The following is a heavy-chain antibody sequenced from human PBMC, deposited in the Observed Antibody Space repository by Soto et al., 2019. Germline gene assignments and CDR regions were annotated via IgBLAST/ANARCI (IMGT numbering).Heavy chain of an antibody. D-gene: IGHD6-13*01. V-gene: IGHV3-30*03. CDR1: GFTFSSYG. J-gene: IGHJ4*02. CDR3: ALWEQQLENAY. CDR2: ISYDGGNK. Sequence: GSLRLSCAASGFTFSSYGMHWVRQAPGKGLEWVAVISYDGGNKYYADSVKGRFTISRDNSKNTLYLQMNSLRAEDTAVYYCALWEQQLENAYWGQGTLVTVS.